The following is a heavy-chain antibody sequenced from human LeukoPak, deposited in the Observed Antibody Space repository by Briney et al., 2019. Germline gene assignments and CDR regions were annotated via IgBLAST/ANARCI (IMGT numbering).Heavy chain of an antibody. Sequence: GGSLRLSCAASGFIFSNYWMSWVRPAPGKGLEWVANMKQDGREKYLVDSVKGRFTISRDNAKNSVYLQMNSLRAEHTAVYYCASHTATALRYFPLWGRGTLVTVSS. D-gene: IGHD4-17*01. CDR1: GFIFSNYW. V-gene: IGHV3-7*03. J-gene: IGHJ2*01. CDR3: ASHTATALRYFPL. CDR2: MKQDGREK.